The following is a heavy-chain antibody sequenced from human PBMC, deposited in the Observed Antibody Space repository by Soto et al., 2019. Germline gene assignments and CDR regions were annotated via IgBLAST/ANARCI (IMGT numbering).Heavy chain of an antibody. CDR2: IWYDGSNK. Sequence: GGSLRLSCAASGFTFSSYGMHWVRQAPGKGLEWVAVIWYDGSNKYYADSVKGRFTISRDNSKNTLYLQMNSLRAEDTAVYYCARDRRRYDFWSGRIPYYYYMDVWGKGTTVTVSS. V-gene: IGHV3-33*01. D-gene: IGHD3-3*01. CDR1: GFTFSSYG. J-gene: IGHJ6*03. CDR3: ARDRRRYDFWSGRIPYYYYMDV.